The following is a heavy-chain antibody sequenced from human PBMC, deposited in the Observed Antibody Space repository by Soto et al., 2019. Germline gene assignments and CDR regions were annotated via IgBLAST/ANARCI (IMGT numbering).Heavy chain of an antibody. D-gene: IGHD4-17*01. Sequence: QVQLQESGPGLVKPSETLSLTCTVSVGSISSYYWSWIRQPPGKGLEWIGYIYYSGSTNYHPSLKSRVTISVDTSKNQFSLKLSSVTAADTAVYYCARCELGYYGDLYYFDYWGQGTLVTVSS. CDR3: ARCELGYYGDLYYFDY. CDR2: IYYSGST. CDR1: VGSISSYY. V-gene: IGHV4-59*01. J-gene: IGHJ4*02.